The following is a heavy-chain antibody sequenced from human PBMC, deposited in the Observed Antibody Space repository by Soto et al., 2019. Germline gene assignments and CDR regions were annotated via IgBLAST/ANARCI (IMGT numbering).Heavy chain of an antibody. Sequence: QVQLVQSGAEVKKPGPSVKVSCKASGGTFSSYAISWVRQAPGQGREWIGGFIPIFGTANYAQKFQGRVTITADEAPSTDNMELSGLRSEDTAVCYWARGYCSGGSCGWFDPWGQGTLVTVSS. CDR1: GGTFSSYA. CDR3: ARGYCSGGSCGWFDP. J-gene: IGHJ5*02. V-gene: IGHV1-69*01. CDR2: FIPIFGTA. D-gene: IGHD2-15*01.